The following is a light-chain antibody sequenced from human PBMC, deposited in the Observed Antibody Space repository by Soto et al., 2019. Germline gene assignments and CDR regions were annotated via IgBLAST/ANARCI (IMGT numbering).Light chain of an antibody. CDR1: QSVSSSY. V-gene: IGKV3-20*01. CDR2: GSS. Sequence: EIVLTQSPDTLSLSPGERATLSCRASQSVSSSYLACYQQKRGQAPRLLIYGSSSRTTGIPERFSGSGSGTYSPLTISRLDHEDFAVYYCQQYGSPSLTFGGGTKVEIK. J-gene: IGKJ4*01. CDR3: QQYGSPSLT.